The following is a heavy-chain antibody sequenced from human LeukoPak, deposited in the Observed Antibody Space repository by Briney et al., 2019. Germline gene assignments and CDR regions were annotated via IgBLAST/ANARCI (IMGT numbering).Heavy chain of an antibody. Sequence: ASVKVSCKASGYTFTSYGISWVRQAPGQGLKWMGWVSAYNGNTNYAQKLQGRVTMTTDTSTSTAYMELRGLRSDDTAVYYCARDGAPYSITMVRGVIIHHDYWGQGTLVTVSS. D-gene: IGHD3-10*01. CDR2: VSAYNGNT. CDR1: GYTFTSYG. J-gene: IGHJ4*02. CDR3: ARDGAPYSITMVRGVIIHHDY. V-gene: IGHV1-18*01.